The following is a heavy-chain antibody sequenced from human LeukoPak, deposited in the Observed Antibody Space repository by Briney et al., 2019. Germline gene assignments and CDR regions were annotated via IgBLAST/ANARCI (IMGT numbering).Heavy chain of an antibody. D-gene: IGHD3-10*01. J-gene: IGHJ4*02. CDR2: VRYDGSGK. CDR3: AKDRYGYFYGLGSYWSGLDS. CDR1: GFTFSNFG. V-gene: IGHV3-30*02. Sequence: PGGSLRLSCAASGFTFSNFGMHWVRQAPGKGLEWMSFVRYDGSGKYYSDSVKGRFTISRDYSKNTVNLQMNSLRAEDTAVYYCAKDRYGYFYGLGSYWSGLDSWGQGTLVTVSS.